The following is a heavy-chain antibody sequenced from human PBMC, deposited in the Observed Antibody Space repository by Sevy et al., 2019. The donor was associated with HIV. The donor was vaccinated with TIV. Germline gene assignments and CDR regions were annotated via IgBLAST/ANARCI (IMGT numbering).Heavy chain of an antibody. CDR1: GGSISSYY. CDR2: IYYSGST. J-gene: IGHJ6*03. CDR3: ARRYYGDYFGYYYYYMDV. V-gene: IGHV4-59*01. Sequence: SETLSLTCTVSGGSISSYYWSWIRQPPGKGLEWIGYIYYSGSTNYNPSLKSRVTISVDTSTNQFSLKLSSVTAADTAVYYCARRYYGDYFGYYYYYMDVWGKGTTVTVSS. D-gene: IGHD4-17*01.